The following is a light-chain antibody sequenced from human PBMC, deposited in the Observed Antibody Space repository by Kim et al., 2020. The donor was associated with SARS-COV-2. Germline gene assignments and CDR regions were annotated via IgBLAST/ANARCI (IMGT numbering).Light chain of an antibody. Sequence: GQRVTVPCSGGSSNSGSLPLNWYQQLPGTAPKLLIYSENQRPSGVPDRFSGSKSGTSASLAISELQSEDEAEYYCAAWDDSLNAVLFGGGTKLTVL. V-gene: IGLV1-44*01. CDR2: SEN. J-gene: IGLJ3*02. CDR1: SSNSGSLP. CDR3: AAWDDSLNAVL.